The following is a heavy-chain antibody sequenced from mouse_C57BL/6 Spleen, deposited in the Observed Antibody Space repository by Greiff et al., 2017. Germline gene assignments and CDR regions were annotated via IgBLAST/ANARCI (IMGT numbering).Heavy chain of an antibody. CDR1: GYTFTSYW. CDR2: IHPNSGST. D-gene: IGHD2-5*01. CDR3: ARNGYSNYGFAY. V-gene: IGHV1-64*01. J-gene: IGHJ3*01. Sequence: QVQLQQPGAELVKPGASVKLSCKASGYTFTSYWMHWVKQRPGQGLEWIGMIHPNSGSTNYNEKFKSKATLPVDKSSSTAYMKLRSLTSEDSAVYYFARNGYSNYGFAYWGQGTLVTVAA.